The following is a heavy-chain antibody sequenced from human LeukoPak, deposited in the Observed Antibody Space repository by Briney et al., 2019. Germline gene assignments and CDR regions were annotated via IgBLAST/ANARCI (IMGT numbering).Heavy chain of an antibody. CDR3: TTLGYCSGGSCYGFDY. Sequence: PGGSLRLSRAASGFTVSSNYMSWVRQAPGKGLEWVGRIKSKTDGGTTDYAAPVKGRFTISRDDSKNTLYLQMNSLKTEDTAVYYCTTLGYCSGGSCYGFDYWGQGTLVTVSS. J-gene: IGHJ4*02. CDR1: GFTVSSNY. D-gene: IGHD2-15*01. CDR2: IKSKTDGGTT. V-gene: IGHV3-15*01.